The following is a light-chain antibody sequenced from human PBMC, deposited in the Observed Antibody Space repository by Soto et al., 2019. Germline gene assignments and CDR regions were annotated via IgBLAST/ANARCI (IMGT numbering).Light chain of an antibody. CDR3: HQFGSSPQT. V-gene: IGKV3-20*01. J-gene: IGKJ1*01. CDR1: QSVSSSH. CDR2: GPS. Sequence: EIVLTQSPGTLSLSPGERATLSCRASQSVSSSHIAWYQQKPRQAPRLLIYGPSSRATGIPERFSGSGSGTDFTLSISRLEPEDFAVYYCHQFGSSPQTFGHGTKVEIK.